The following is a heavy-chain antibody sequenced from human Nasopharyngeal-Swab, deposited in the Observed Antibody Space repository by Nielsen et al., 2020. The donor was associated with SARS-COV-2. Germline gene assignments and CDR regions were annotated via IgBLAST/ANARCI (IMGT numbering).Heavy chain of an antibody. D-gene: IGHD6-19*01. J-gene: IGHJ4*02. Sequence: GESLKISCAASGFTFSSYWMSWVRQAPGKGLEWAANIKQDGSEKYYVDSVKGRFTISRDNAKNSLYLQMNSLRAEDTAVYYCAREAVAGYFDYWGQGTLVTVSS. CDR3: AREAVAGYFDY. CDR2: IKQDGSEK. V-gene: IGHV3-7*01. CDR1: GFTFSSYW.